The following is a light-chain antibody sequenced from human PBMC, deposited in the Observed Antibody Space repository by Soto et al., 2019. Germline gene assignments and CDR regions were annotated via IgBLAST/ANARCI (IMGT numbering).Light chain of an antibody. CDR1: QDIGNS. CDR2: NAY. V-gene: IGKV1-33*01. CDR3: QKSDRLPL. Sequence: DIQMTQSPPSLSASVGDRVTITCQASQDIGNSLNWFQHKPGKAPNLVIYNAYNLEIGVPSRFSGSGSGTDFTFTITSLRPEDIATYYCQKSDRLPLFGPGTKVESK. J-gene: IGKJ3*01.